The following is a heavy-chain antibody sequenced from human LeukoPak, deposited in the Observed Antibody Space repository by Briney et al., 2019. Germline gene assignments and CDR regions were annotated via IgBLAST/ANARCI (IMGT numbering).Heavy chain of an antibody. Sequence: SETLSLTCTVSGGSISSSSYYRGWIRQPPWKGLEWIGSIYYSGSTYYNPSLKSRVTISVDTSKNQFSLKLSSVTAADTAVYYCAGRKYYYYYMDVWGKGTTVTVSS. V-gene: IGHV4-39*01. CDR1: GGSISSSSYY. J-gene: IGHJ6*03. CDR3: AGRKYYYYYMDV. CDR2: IYYSGST.